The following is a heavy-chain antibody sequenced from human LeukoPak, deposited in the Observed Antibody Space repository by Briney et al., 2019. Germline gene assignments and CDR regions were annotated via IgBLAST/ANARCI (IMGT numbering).Heavy chain of an antibody. J-gene: IGHJ4*02. CDR1: GFTFTSTA. D-gene: IGHD1-26*01. V-gene: IGHV1-58*01. Sequence: SVKVSCKASGFTFTSTAVQWVRQARGQRLEWIGWILVGSGNTNYAQKFQERVTITRDMSTSTAYMELSSLRSEDTAVYYCTSDPTFYSGRYCFDYWGQGTLVTVSS. CDR2: ILVGSGNT. CDR3: TSDPTFYSGRYCFDY.